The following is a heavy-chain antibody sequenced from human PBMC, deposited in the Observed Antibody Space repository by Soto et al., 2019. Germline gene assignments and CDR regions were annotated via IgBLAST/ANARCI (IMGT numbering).Heavy chain of an antibody. CDR3: ARGGEFCSTGSCNSSLGDAFDV. J-gene: IGHJ3*01. CDR2: ISPNNGAT. D-gene: IGHD2-15*01. Sequence: ALVKVSCKASGYTFSDYYMHWVRQAPGQGLECMGWISPNNGATNYAQKFQDRVTMTRDASITTAYMELSRLRSDDTAVYYCARGGEFCSTGSCNSSLGDAFDVWGQGTTVTVSS. CDR1: GYTFSDYY. V-gene: IGHV1-2*02.